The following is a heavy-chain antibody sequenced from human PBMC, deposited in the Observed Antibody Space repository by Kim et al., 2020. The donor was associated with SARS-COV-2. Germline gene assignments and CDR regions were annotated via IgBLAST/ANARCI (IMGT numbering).Heavy chain of an antibody. CDR2: INSDGSST. Sequence: GGSLRLSCAASGFTFSSYWMHWVRQAPGKGLVWVSRINSDGSSTSYADSVKGRFTISRDNAKNTLYLQMNSLRAEDTAVYYCARRWLRFRAFDYWGQGTLVTVSS. J-gene: IGHJ4*02. V-gene: IGHV3-74*01. CDR3: ARRWLRFRAFDY. D-gene: IGHD5-12*01. CDR1: GFTFSSYW.